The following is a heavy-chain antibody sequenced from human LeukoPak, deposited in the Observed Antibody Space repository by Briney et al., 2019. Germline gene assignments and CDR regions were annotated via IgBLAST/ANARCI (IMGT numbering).Heavy chain of an antibody. Sequence: GASVKVSCKASGGTFSSYTISWVRQAPGQGLEWMGRVIRILGIANYAQKFQGRVTITADKSTSTAYMELSSLRSEDTAVYYCARNPVGATREGYFDYWGQGTLVTVSS. J-gene: IGHJ4*02. CDR2: VIRILGIA. D-gene: IGHD1-26*01. CDR3: ARNPVGATREGYFDY. CDR1: GGTFSSYT. V-gene: IGHV1-69*02.